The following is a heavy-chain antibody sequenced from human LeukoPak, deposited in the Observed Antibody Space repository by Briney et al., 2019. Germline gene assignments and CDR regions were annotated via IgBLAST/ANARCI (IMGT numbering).Heavy chain of an antibody. Sequence: SETLSLTCTVSGGTISGSYWTWIRQPPGKGLEWIGHVYYSGSTNYNPSLKSRVTISVDTSKNQFSLKLSSVTAADTAVYYCARASSGWANGMDVWGQGTTVTVSS. D-gene: IGHD6-19*01. J-gene: IGHJ6*02. CDR1: GGTISGSY. V-gene: IGHV4-59*08. CDR2: VYYSGST. CDR3: ARASSGWANGMDV.